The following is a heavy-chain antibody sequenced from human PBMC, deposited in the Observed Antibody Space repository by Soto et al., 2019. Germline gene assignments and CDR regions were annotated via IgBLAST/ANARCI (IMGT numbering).Heavy chain of an antibody. J-gene: IGHJ4*02. V-gene: IGHV3-23*01. D-gene: IGHD5-12*01. CDR3: AKDRRGIVATFDY. CDR2: ISGSGGST. CDR1: GFTFSSYA. Sequence: GESLKISCAASGFTFSSYAMSWVRQAPGKGLEWVSAISGSGGSTYYADSVKGRFTISRDNSKNTLYLQMNSLRAEDTAVYYCAKDRRGIVATFDYWGQGTLVTVSS.